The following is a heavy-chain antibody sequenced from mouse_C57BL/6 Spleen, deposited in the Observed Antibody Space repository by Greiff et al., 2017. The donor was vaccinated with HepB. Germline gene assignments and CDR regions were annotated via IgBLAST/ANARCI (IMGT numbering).Heavy chain of an antibody. CDR1: GFTFSSYA. CDR3: TREGLTGAY. CDR2: ISSGGDYI. Sequence: EVKVVESGEGLVKPGGSLKLSCAASGFTFSSYAMSWVRQTPEKRLEWVAYISSGGDYIYYADTVKGRFTISRDNARNTLYLQMSSLKSEDTAMYYCTREGLTGAYWGQGTLVTVSA. V-gene: IGHV5-9-1*02. D-gene: IGHD1-1*01. J-gene: IGHJ3*01.